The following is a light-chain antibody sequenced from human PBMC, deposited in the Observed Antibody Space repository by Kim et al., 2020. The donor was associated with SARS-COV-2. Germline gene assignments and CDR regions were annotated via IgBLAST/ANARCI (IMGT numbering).Light chain of an antibody. J-gene: IGLJ2*01. CDR1: KLGDKY. CDR2: QDT. Sequence: PGQTASITCSGDKLGDKYASWYQQKPGQSPVLLIYQDTKRPSGIPERFSGSNSGNTATLTISGTQAMDEADYYCQAWDSSTVVFGGGTQLTVL. V-gene: IGLV3-1*01. CDR3: QAWDSSTVV.